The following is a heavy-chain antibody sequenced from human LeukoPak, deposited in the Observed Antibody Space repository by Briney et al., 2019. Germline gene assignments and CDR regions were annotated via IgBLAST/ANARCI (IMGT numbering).Heavy chain of an antibody. CDR3: ARLTGKSGYDAPDY. J-gene: IGHJ4*02. Sequence: GESLKISCKGSGYSFISYWIGWVRQMPGKGLEWMGIIHPGDSYTRYSPPFQGQVTISADKSISTASLQWNSLKASDTAMYYCARLTGKSGYDAPDYWGQGTLVTVSS. D-gene: IGHD5-12*01. CDR1: GYSFISYW. V-gene: IGHV5-51*01. CDR2: IHPGDSYT.